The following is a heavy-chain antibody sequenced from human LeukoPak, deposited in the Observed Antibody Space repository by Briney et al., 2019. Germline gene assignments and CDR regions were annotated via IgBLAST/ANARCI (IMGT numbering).Heavy chain of an antibody. D-gene: IGHD2-21*01. V-gene: IGHV3-23*01. Sequence: GSLSLSCAASGFPFSAYAMSWVRQAPGKGLEWVSAISGSGGSTYYADSVKGRFTISRDNSKNTLDLQMNSLRAEDTAVYYCAKGGLAERFDSWGQGTLVTVSS. CDR3: AKGGLAERFDS. CDR2: ISGSGGST. CDR1: GFPFSAYA. J-gene: IGHJ4*02.